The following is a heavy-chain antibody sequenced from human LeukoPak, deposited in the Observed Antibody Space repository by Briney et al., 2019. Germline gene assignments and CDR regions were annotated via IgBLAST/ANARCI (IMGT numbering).Heavy chain of an antibody. CDR2: IYYSGST. J-gene: IGHJ4*02. V-gene: IGHV4-31*03. CDR1: GDSIDSGGYY. CDR3: ARADKPRDYFDY. D-gene: IGHD1-14*01. Sequence: SQTLSLTCSVSGDSIDSGGYYWSWIRQRPGTGLEWIGYIYYSGSTYHNPSLESRVTISVDTSKNQFSLKLSSVTAADTAVYYCARADKPRDYFDYGGQGTLVTVSS.